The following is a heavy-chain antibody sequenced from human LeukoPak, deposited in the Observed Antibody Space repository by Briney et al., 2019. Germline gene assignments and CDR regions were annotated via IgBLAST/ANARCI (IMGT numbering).Heavy chain of an antibody. D-gene: IGHD3-22*01. J-gene: IGHJ4*02. Sequence: ETLSLTCTVSGGSISSGGYYWSWIRQHPGKGLEWVSAISGSGGSTYYADSVKGRFTISRDNSKNTLYLQMNSLRAEDTAVYYCAKDLKVEYYYDSSGYYGFDYWGQGTLVTVSS. CDR1: GGSISSGGYY. V-gene: IGHV3-23*01. CDR3: AKDLKVEYYYDSSGYYGFDY. CDR2: ISGSGGST.